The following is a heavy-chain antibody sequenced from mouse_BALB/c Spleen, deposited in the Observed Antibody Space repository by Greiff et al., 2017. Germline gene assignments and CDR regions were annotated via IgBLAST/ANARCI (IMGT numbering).Heavy chain of an antibody. CDR2: ISSGGSYT. CDR1: GFTFSSYA. Sequence: EVQLVESGGGLVKPGGSLKLSCAASGFTFSSYAMSWVRQSPEKRLEWVAEISSGGSYTYYPDTVTGRFTISRDNAKNTLYLEMSSLRSEDTAMYYCERDRGYDSAWLAYWGQGTLVTVSA. V-gene: IGHV5-9-4*01. J-gene: IGHJ3*01. CDR3: ERDRGYDSAWLAY. D-gene: IGHD2-2*01.